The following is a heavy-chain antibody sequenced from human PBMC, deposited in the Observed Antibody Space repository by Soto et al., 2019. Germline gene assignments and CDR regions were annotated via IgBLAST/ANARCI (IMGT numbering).Heavy chain of an antibody. CDR2: IYYSGST. CDR1: GGSISSYY. J-gene: IGHJ4*02. CDR3: ARVGGYSSGWPLSV. D-gene: IGHD6-19*01. Sequence: SETLSLTCTVSGGSISSYYWSWIRQPPGKGLEWIGYIYYSGSTNYNPSLKSRVTISVDTSKNQFSLKLSSVTAADTAVYYCARVGGYSSGWPLSVWGQGTLVTVSS. V-gene: IGHV4-59*01.